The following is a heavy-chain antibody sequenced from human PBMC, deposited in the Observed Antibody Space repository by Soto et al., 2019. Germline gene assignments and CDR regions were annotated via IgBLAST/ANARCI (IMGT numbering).Heavy chain of an antibody. D-gene: IGHD3-9*01. CDR1: GGSIISSNW. CDR2: IYHSGGT. J-gene: IGHJ4*02. V-gene: IGHV4-4*02. Sequence: QVQLQESGPGLVQPSGTLSLTCAVSGGSIISSNWWNWVRQPPGKGLVWIGEIYHSGGTYYNPSLKSRGAMSVDTSKNQFSLKLTSATAADTAVYYCARRDWSGSTSHFYFDYWGQGVLVTVSS. CDR3: ARRDWSGSTSHFYFDY.